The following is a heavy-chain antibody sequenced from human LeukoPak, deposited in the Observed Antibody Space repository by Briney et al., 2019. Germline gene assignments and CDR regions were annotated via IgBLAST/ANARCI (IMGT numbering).Heavy chain of an antibody. CDR3: ARETTGTTRGNWFDP. D-gene: IGHD1-1*01. J-gene: IGHJ5*02. V-gene: IGHV4-59*01. CDR1: GVSISNYY. CDR2: IYFIGTS. Sequence: SETLSLTCTVSGVSISNYYWSWMRQSPGKGLEWIGNIYFIGTSSYNPSLKSRVTMSVDTSKNQFSLKLSSVTAADTAVYYCARETTGTTRGNWFDPWGQGTPVIVSS.